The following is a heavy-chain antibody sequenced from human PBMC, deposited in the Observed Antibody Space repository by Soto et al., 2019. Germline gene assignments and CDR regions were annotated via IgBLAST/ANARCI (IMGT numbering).Heavy chain of an antibody. CDR3: AKEAVAGFHHSSGMDV. CDR1: GFGFSTFG. V-gene: IGHV3-30*18. J-gene: IGHJ6*02. CDR2: ISFEGKNK. D-gene: IGHD5-12*01. Sequence: QVQLIESGGGVVQPGGSLRLSCAASGFGFSTFGFHWVRQAPGKGLEWVAVISFEGKNKQYADSVKGRFTISRDNSKNTLHLQMDSLRREDTAVDYCAKEAVAGFHHSSGMDVWCQGTAVTVSS.